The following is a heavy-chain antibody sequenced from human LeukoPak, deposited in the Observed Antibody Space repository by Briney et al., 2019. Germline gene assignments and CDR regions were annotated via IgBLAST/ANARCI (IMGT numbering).Heavy chain of an antibody. V-gene: IGHV3-23*01. CDR2: ISGSGDST. CDR3: ASRRVNILTFDY. Sequence: GGSLRLSCAASGFTFSSYAMSWVRQAPGKGLEWVSSISGSGDSTHYADSGKGRFTISRDNSKNTLYLQVNSLRADDTAVYYCASRRVNILTFDYWGQGTVVTVSS. CDR1: GFTFSSYA. D-gene: IGHD3-9*01. J-gene: IGHJ4*02.